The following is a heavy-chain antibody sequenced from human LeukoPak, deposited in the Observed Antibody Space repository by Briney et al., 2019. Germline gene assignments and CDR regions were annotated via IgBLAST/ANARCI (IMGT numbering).Heavy chain of an antibody. J-gene: IGHJ4*02. CDR2: LTPFNGNT. CDR1: GYTFTYRY. D-gene: IGHD4-23*01. CDR3: AIDYGGSQSFDY. Sequence: SVKVSCKASGYTFTYRYPHWVRQAPGQALEWMGWLTPFNGNTNYAQKFQDRVTITRDKSMNTAYMELSSLISEDTAMYYCAIDYGGSQSFDYWGQGTLVTVSS. V-gene: IGHV1-45*02.